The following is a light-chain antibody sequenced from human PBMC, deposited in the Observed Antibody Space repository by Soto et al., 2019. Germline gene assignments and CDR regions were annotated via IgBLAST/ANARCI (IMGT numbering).Light chain of an antibody. V-gene: IGKV3-20*01. CDR2: GAS. J-gene: IGKJ1*01. CDR3: QQYGSSPWT. CDR1: QSVSSSY. Sequence: EIVLTQAPGTLSLSPGERATLSCRPSQSVSSSYLAWYQQKPGQAPRPLIYGASSRAIGIPDRFSGSGSGTDFTLTISRLEPEDFAVYYCQQYGSSPWTFGQGTKVDIK.